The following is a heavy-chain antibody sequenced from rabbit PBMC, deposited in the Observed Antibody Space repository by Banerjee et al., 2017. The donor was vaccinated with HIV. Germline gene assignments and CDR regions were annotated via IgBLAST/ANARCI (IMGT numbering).Heavy chain of an antibody. Sequence: QEQLEESGGDLVKPEGSLTLTCTASGFSFSNGYVMCWVRQAPGKGLEWIGYIDPVSGSTYYASWVNGRFTISSDNARTTVFLRMTSLTAADTASYFCARDLAGVIGWNFNLWGQGTLVTVS. D-gene: IGHD4-1*01. CDR2: IDPVSGST. CDR3: ARDLAGVIGWNFNL. CDR1: GFSFSNGYV. V-gene: IGHV1S45*01. J-gene: IGHJ4*01.